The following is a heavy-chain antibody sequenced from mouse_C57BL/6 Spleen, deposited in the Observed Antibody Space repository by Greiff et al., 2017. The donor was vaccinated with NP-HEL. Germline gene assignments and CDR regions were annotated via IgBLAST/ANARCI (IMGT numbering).Heavy chain of an antibody. J-gene: IGHJ2*01. CDR2: IDPSDSYP. Sequence: QVQLQQPGAELVRPGTSVKLSCKASGYTFSSYWMPWVKQRPGQGLEWIGVIDPSDSYPNYNQKFKGKATLTVDTSSSTAYMQLSSLTSEDSAVYYCASPVVPFDYWGQGTTLTVSS. CDR1: GYTFSSYW. V-gene: IGHV1-59*01. D-gene: IGHD1-1*01. CDR3: ASPVVPFDY.